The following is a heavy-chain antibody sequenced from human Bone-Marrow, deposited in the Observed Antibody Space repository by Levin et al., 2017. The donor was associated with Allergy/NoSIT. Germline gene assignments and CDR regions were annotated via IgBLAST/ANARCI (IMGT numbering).Heavy chain of an antibody. CDR1: GFTFDDYA. Sequence: GGSLRLSCVASGFTFDDYAMHWVRQAPGKGLEWVSVISWGSAGVGYADSVKGRFTISRDNARKSLYLQMNSLRPEDPARYFFVQDIEHSTAQEYYYYYGMDVWGQGTTVTVYS. CDR2: ISWGSAGV. J-gene: IGHJ6*02. D-gene: IGHD6-13*01. V-gene: IGHV3-9*01. CDR3: VQDIEHSTAQEYYYYYGMDV.